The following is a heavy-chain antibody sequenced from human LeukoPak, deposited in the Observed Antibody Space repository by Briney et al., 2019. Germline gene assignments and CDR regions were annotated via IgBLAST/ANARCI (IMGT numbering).Heavy chain of an antibody. CDR1: GFTFSSYA. D-gene: IGHD3-10*01. V-gene: IGHV3-23*01. CDR3: ARDPGGITLLRGVLPGGWLDP. J-gene: IGHJ5*02. CDR2: ISGSGGST. Sequence: PGGSLRLSCAAPGFTFSSYAMSWVRQAPGKGLEWVSAISGSGGSTYYADSVKGRFTISRDNSKNTLYLQMNSLRAEDTAVYYCARDPGGITLLRGVLPGGWLDPWGQGTLVTVSS.